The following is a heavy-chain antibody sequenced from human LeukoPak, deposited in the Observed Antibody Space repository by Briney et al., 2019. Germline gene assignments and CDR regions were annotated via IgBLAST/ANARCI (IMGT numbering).Heavy chain of an antibody. D-gene: IGHD3-9*01. J-gene: IGHJ4*02. Sequence: SETPSLTCAVSGGSISSSNWWSWVRQPPGKGLEWIGEIYHSGSTNYNPSLKSRVTISVDKSKNQFSLKLSSVTAADTAVYYCASLRPDYDILTGYNYWGQGTLVTVSS. CDR1: GGSISSSNW. CDR2: IYHSGST. CDR3: ASLRPDYDILTGYNY. V-gene: IGHV4-4*02.